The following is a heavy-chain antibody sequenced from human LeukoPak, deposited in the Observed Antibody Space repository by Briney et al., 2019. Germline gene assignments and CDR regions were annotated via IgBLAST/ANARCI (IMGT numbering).Heavy chain of an antibody. D-gene: IGHD6-19*01. V-gene: IGHV3-9*01. CDR1: GITFDDYA. CDR2: ISWNSVSI. J-gene: IGHJ3*02. CDR3: AKELGGGSDGLNI. Sequence: PGGSLRLSCAASGITFDDYAMYWVRKGPGKGLEWVAGISWNSVSIGYADPVKGRFTISRDNAKNSLYLQMNSLRNEDTALYYCAKELGGGSDGLNIWGQGTMVTVSS.